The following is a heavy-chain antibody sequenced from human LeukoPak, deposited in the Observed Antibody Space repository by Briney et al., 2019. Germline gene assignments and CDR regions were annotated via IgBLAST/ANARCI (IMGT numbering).Heavy chain of an antibody. CDR3: ARDSGTAMAPFDY. D-gene: IGHD5-18*01. J-gene: IGHJ4*02. CDR2: IIPILGTA. CDR1: GGTFSSYA. Sequence: SVKVSCKASGGTFSSYAISWVRQAPGQGLEWMGGIIPILGTANYAQKFQGRVTITADESTSTAYMELSSLRSEDTAVYYCARDSGTAMAPFDYWGQGTLVTVSS. V-gene: IGHV1-69*13.